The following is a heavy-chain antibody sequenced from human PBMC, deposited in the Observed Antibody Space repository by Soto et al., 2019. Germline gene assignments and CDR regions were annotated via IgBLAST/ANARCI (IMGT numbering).Heavy chain of an antibody. CDR3: ARTDSGSLRDDAFDI. CDR2: IYPGDTDT. CDR1: GYSFTSYW. D-gene: IGHD1-26*01. Sequence: EVQLVQSGAEVKKPGESLKISCKGSGYSFTSYWIGWVRQMPGKGLEWMGIIYPGDTDTRYSPSFQGQVTISADKSISTAYLQWSSLKASDTAMYYCARTDSGSLRDDAFDIWGQGTMVTVSS. V-gene: IGHV5-51*01. J-gene: IGHJ3*02.